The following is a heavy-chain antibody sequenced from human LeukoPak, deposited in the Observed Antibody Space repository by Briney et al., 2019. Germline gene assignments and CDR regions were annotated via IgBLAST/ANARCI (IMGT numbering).Heavy chain of an antibody. Sequence: GGSLRLSCTASGFTFSSYWMHWVRQAPGKGLVWVSRISTDGSSTSYADSVKGRFTISRDNAKNTLYLQMNSLRAEDTAMYYCARVYSSGWYPYYYYGMDVWGQGTTVTVSS. CDR2: ISTDGSST. CDR3: ARVYSSGWYPYYYYGMDV. D-gene: IGHD6-19*01. V-gene: IGHV3-74*01. J-gene: IGHJ6*02. CDR1: GFTFSSYW.